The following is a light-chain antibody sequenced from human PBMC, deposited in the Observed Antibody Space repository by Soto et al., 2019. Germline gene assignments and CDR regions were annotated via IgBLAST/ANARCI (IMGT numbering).Light chain of an antibody. V-gene: IGKV3-20*01. CDR1: QSVSSSY. J-gene: IGKJ1*01. CDR3: QQYASSPEWT. CDR2: GAS. Sequence: EIVLTQSPGTLSLSPGERATLSCRASQSVSSSYLAWYQQQPGQAPRLLIYGASGRATGIPDRFSGSGSGTDFTLTISRLEPEDFAVYYRQQYASSPEWTFGQGTKVDIK.